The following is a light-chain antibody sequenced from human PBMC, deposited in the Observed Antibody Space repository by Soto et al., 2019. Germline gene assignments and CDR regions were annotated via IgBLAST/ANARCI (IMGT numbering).Light chain of an antibody. V-gene: IGKV3-20*01. CDR1: QTVNSDY. Sequence: EIVLTQSPGTLSWSPGERATLSCRASQTVNSDYLGWYQQKPGQAPRLLMDGASSRATGIPDRFSGSGSGTDFTLTISRLEPEDFAVYYCQQHGDSLTFGGGTKVDIK. CDR3: QQHGDSLT. CDR2: GAS. J-gene: IGKJ4*01.